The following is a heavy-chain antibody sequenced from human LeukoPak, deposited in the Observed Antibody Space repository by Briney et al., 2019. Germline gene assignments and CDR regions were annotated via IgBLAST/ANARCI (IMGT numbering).Heavy chain of an antibody. CDR1: GGSFSGYY. V-gene: IGHV4-34*01. Sequence: SETLSLTCAVYGGSFSGYYWSWIRQPPGKGLEWIGEINHSGSTYYNPSLKSRVTISVDTSKNQFSLKLSSVTAADTAVYYCARDRAGGVDTGMDVWGKGTTVTVSS. CDR3: ARDRAGGVDTGMDV. J-gene: IGHJ6*04. CDR2: INHSGST. D-gene: IGHD3-16*01.